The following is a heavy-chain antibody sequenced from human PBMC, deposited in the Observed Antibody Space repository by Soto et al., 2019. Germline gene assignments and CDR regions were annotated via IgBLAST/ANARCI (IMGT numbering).Heavy chain of an antibody. CDR3: AREQANDYGDYRSY. J-gene: IGHJ4*02. CDR1: GGSISSYY. Sequence: PSETLSLTCTVSGGSISSYYWSWIRQPPGKGQEWIGYIYYSGRTNYNPSLKSRVTISVDTSKNQFSLKLSSVTAADTAVYYCAREQANDYGDYRSYWGQGTLVTVSS. D-gene: IGHD4-17*01. CDR2: IYYSGRT. V-gene: IGHV4-59*12.